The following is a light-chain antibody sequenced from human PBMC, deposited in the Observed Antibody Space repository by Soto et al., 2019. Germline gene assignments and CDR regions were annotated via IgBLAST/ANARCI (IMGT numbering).Light chain of an antibody. CDR3: SSYAGSDNYV. Sequence: SALAQAPSGSVFPGQSVTISCSGTSSDTGDYNYVSWYQQHPGKAPKLMIYEVSKRPSGVPDRFSGSKSGNTASLTVSGLQAEDEADYYCSSYAGSDNYVFGTGTKVTVL. CDR1: SSDTGDYNY. V-gene: IGLV2-8*01. J-gene: IGLJ1*01. CDR2: EVS.